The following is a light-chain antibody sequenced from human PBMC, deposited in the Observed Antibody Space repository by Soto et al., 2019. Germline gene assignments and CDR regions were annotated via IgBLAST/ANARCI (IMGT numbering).Light chain of an antibody. CDR2: GAS. Sequence: EVVLTQSPNTLSLSLGERATLSCRASQAVSSTYLVWYQQKPGLAPRLLIYGASRRAPDISERFSGSGSGTDFTLTISRLEPEDFAVYYCHQCGKSWWTFGEGTKVEIK. CDR3: HQCGKSWWT. V-gene: IGKV3-20*01. CDR1: QAVSSTY. J-gene: IGKJ1*01.